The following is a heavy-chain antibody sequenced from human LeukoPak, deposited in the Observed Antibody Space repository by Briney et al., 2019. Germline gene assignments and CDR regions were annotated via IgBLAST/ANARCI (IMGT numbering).Heavy chain of an antibody. J-gene: IGHJ5*02. CDR2: IIPIFGTA. CDR3: ARDLYCSGGSCYATGWFDR. CDR1: GGTFSSYA. V-gene: IGHV1-69*05. D-gene: IGHD2-15*01. Sequence: ASVKVSCKASGGTFSSYAISWVRQAPGQGLEWMGRIIPIFGTANYAQKFQGRVTITTDESTSTAYMELSSLRSEDTAVYYCARDLYCSGGSCYATGWFDRWGQGTLVTVSS.